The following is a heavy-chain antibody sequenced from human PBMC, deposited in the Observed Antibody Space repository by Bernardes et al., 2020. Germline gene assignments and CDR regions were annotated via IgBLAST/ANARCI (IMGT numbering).Heavy chain of an antibody. CDR3: ARAIAAAGTRTPAAFDI. CDR1: GYSFTRYW. Sequence: GEYLKISCKGSGYSFTRYWSGWVRPMPGKGLEWMGIIYPGDSDTRYSPSFQGQVTISADKSISTAYLQWSSLKASDTAMYYCARAIAAAGTRTPAAFDIWGQGTMVTVSS. J-gene: IGHJ3*02. CDR2: IYPGDSDT. V-gene: IGHV5-51*01. D-gene: IGHD6-13*01.